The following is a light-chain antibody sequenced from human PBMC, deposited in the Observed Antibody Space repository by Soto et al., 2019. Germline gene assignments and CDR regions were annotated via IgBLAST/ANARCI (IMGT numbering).Light chain of an antibody. Sequence: EVVMTQSPATLSLSPGERATLSCRASQSVSSYLAWYQRKPGQAPRLLIYDVSNRAPGIPARCSRSGSGTDFTLTISSLEHADFAVYYCQQRYNWPRVTFGGGTKVEIK. CDR1: QSVSSY. J-gene: IGKJ4*01. V-gene: IGKV3-11*01. CDR2: DVS. CDR3: QQRYNWPRVT.